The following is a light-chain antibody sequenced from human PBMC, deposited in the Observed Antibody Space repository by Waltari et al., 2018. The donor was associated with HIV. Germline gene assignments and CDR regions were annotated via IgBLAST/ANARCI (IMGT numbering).Light chain of an antibody. V-gene: IGLV7-46*01. CDR3: LLSFNGFRV. Sequence: QAVVTQESSLYVSPGGAVTLTCASLAGGVTRRHHAYWFQVKPGQGPRTLIYDTDKRHPWTAGRFSGSLVGGRATLSLSGAQREDEADYYCLLSFNGFRVFGGGTKLTV. CDR2: DTD. J-gene: IGLJ2*01. CDR1: AGGVTRRHH.